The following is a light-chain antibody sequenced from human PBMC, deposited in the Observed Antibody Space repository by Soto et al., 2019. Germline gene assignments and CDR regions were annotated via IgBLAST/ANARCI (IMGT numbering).Light chain of an antibody. CDR1: QRVSRN. CDR3: QQLNSYSLT. Sequence: EIVMTQSPATLSVSPGERATLSCRASQRVSRNLAWYQQHPGQPPRLLIYGISTRATGIPARFSGSGSGTEFTLTISSLQPEDFATYYCQQLNSYSLTFGGGTRWIS. V-gene: IGKV3-15*01. CDR2: GIS. J-gene: IGKJ4*01.